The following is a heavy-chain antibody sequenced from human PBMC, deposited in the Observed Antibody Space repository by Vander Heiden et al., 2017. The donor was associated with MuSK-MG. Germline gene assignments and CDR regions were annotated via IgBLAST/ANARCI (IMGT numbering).Heavy chain of an antibody. CDR3: ARGSGYCSGGSCYPYYFDY. CDR1: GFTVSSHW. J-gene: IGHJ4*02. D-gene: IGHD2-15*01. V-gene: IGHV3-7*01. Sequence: EVQLVESGGGLVQPGGSLRLSCAASGFTVSSHWMGWVRQAPGKGLEWVANIKQDGSERYYVDSVKGRFTISSDNAKNSLYLQMNSLRAEDTALYYCARGSGYCSGGSCYPYYFDYWGQGTLVTVSS. CDR2: IKQDGSER.